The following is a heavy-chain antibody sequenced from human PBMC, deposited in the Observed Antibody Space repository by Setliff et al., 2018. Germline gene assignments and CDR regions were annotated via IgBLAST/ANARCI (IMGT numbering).Heavy chain of an antibody. CDR3: ARDLDGGNGHDL. CDR1: GFTFSSYG. V-gene: IGHV3-33*08. D-gene: IGHD2-15*01. CDR2: IWYDGSNK. J-gene: IGHJ5*02. Sequence: PGGSLRLSCAASGFTFSSYGMHWVRQAPGKGLEWVAVIWYDGSNKYYADSVKGRFTVSRDNAKNSLYLQMNGLRADDTAVYYCARDLDGGNGHDLWGRGTLVTVSS.